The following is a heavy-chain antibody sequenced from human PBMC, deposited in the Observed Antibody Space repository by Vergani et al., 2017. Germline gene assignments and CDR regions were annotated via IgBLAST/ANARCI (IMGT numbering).Heavy chain of an antibody. CDR1: GYTFTDYY. V-gene: IGHV1-2*06. D-gene: IGHD3-3*01. CDR2: MHPNSGGT. Sequence: QVQLVQSGAEVKKPGASVKVSCKASGYTFTDYYIHWVRQAPGQGLEWMGRMHPNSGGTNYAQNFQGRVTMTRDTSLSTAYMELSRLTSYDTAVYYCERDDGITIFGVPKGANAFDIWGQGTMVTVSS. CDR3: ERDDGITIFGVPKGANAFDI. J-gene: IGHJ3*02.